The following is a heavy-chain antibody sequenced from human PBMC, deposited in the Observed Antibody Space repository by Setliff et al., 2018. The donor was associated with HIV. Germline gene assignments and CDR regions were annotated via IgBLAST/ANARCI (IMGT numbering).Heavy chain of an antibody. CDR2: INPNSGGT. D-gene: IGHD2-8*01. Sequence: ASVKVSCKASGYTFTAYFMHWVRQAPGQGLEWVGRINPNSGGTNYAQKFQGRVTMTRDTSITTAYMELSRLRSDDTAVYYCASKVHCTNGVCLDAFDIWGQGTMVTVSS. CDR3: ASKVHCTNGVCLDAFDI. CDR1: GYTFTAYF. J-gene: IGHJ3*02. V-gene: IGHV1-2*06.